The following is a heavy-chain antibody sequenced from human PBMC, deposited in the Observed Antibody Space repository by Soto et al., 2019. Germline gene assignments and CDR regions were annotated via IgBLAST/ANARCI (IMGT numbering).Heavy chain of an antibody. CDR3: ASMRTYGYYPFDY. Sequence: SETLSLTCTVSGGPISSHYWSWIRQSPGKGMEWIGNIDYSGSTNYNPSLKSRVTISVDTSKKQFSLKLRSVTGADTAVYYCASMRTYGYYPFDYWGQGSLVTVSS. CDR2: IDYSGST. CDR1: GGPISSHY. D-gene: IGHD3-3*01. V-gene: IGHV4-59*11. J-gene: IGHJ4*02.